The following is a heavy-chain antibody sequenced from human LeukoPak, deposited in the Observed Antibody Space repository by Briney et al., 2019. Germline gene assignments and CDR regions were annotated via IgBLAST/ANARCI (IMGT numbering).Heavy chain of an antibody. D-gene: IGHD1-26*01. Sequence: GGSLRLSCAASGFTFSSNYMSWVRQAPGKGLEWVSVIYSDGSTDYVDSVRGRFAISRDTSKNTLYLQMNSLRVEDTAVYYCARGRMGVDRGRGTLVTVSS. V-gene: IGHV3-53*01. CDR2: IYSDGST. CDR3: ARGRMGVD. CDR1: GFTFSSNY. J-gene: IGHJ4*02.